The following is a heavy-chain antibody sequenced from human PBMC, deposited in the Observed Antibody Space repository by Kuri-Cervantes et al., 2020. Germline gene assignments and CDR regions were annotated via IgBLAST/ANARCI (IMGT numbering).Heavy chain of an antibody. Sequence: GGSLRLSCAASGFTVSSNYMSWVRQAPGKGLEWVSVIYSGGSTYYADSVKGRFTISRDNSKNTLYLQMNSLRAEDTAVYYCARVGCSSTSCYHERKDAFDIWGQGTMVTVSS. CDR3: ARVGCSSTSCYHERKDAFDI. J-gene: IGHJ3*02. V-gene: IGHV3-66*02. CDR1: GFTVSSNY. D-gene: IGHD2-2*01. CDR2: IYSGGST.